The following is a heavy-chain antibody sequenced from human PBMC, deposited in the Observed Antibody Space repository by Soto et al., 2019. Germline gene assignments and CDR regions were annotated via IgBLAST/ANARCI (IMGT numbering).Heavy chain of an antibody. Sequence: GGSLRLSCAASGFTFSSYWMHWVRQAPGKGLVWVSRINSDGSSTSYADSVKGRFTISRDNAKNTLYLQMNSLRAEDTAVYYCAREERGYSYIYYWGQGTLVTVSS. J-gene: IGHJ4*02. V-gene: IGHV3-74*01. D-gene: IGHD5-18*01. CDR2: INSDGSST. CDR1: GFTFSSYW. CDR3: AREERGYSYIYY.